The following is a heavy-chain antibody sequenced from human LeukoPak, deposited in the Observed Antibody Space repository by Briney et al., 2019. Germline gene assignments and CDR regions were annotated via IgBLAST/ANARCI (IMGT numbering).Heavy chain of an antibody. D-gene: IGHD6-19*01. Sequence: SETLSLTCAVYGGSFSGYYWSWIRQPPGKGLEWIGEINHSGSTNYNPSLKSRVTISVDTSKNQFSLKLSSVTAADTAVYYCASSYSSGWYGFDYWGQGTLVTVSS. CDR3: ASSYSSGWYGFDY. J-gene: IGHJ4*02. CDR1: GGSFSGYY. CDR2: INHSGST. V-gene: IGHV4-34*01.